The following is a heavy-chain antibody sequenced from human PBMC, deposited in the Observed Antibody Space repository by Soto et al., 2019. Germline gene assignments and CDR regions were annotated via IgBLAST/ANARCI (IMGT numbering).Heavy chain of an antibody. V-gene: IGHV1-69*01. CDR2: IIPSFGTA. Sequence: QVQLVQSGAEVKKPGSSVKVSCKASGGTFSSYPISWVRQAPGQGLEWMGDIIPSFGTANYAQKFQDRVTIIADESTSTAYMELRSLRSEDTAVYYCARAVAYCGSDCTFDYWGQGTLVTVSP. CDR1: GGTFSSYP. CDR3: ARAVAYCGSDCTFDY. D-gene: IGHD2-21*02. J-gene: IGHJ4*02.